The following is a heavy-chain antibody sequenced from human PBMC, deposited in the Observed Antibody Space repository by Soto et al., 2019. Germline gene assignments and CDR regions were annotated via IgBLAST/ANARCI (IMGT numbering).Heavy chain of an antibody. CDR2: IFYSGST. CDR3: AREYRQSGYSSSWVFDY. V-gene: IGHV4-31*03. D-gene: IGHD6-13*01. Sequence: QVQLQESGPGLVKPSQTLSLICTVSGGSINSGGYYWNWIRQHPGKGLEWIGYIFYSGSTYYNPFHSSRVTISADTSENQFSLNLSPVTAADTAVYFCAREYRQSGYSSSWVFDYWGQGTLVNVSS. J-gene: IGHJ4*02. CDR1: GGSINSGGYY.